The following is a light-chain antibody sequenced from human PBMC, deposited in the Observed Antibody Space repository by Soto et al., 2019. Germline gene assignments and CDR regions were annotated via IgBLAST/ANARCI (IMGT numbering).Light chain of an antibody. Sequence: DIPMTQSPSSLSASVGDRVTITCRASQSISIYLNWYQQKPGEAPNLLIYAASSLQSGVLSRFSDSGSRTDFNLTISSLQTEDFATYHCKQSYSSSLTIGGGTKVAI. V-gene: IGKV1-39*01. J-gene: IGKJ4*01. CDR1: QSISIY. CDR2: AAS. CDR3: KQSYSSSLT.